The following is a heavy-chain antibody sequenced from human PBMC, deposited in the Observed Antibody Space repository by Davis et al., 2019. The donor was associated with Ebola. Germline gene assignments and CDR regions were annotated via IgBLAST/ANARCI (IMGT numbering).Heavy chain of an antibody. Sequence: HTGGSLRLSCVASGFTFSSCSMDWIRQAPGKGLVWVSRINSDGSSTSYADSVKGRFTISRDNAKNTLYLQMNSLRPEDTAVYYCARDSDDYSFDYWGQGTLVTVSS. D-gene: IGHD4-11*01. CDR1: GFTFSSCS. CDR2: INSDGSST. J-gene: IGHJ4*02. V-gene: IGHV3-74*01. CDR3: ARDSDDYSFDY.